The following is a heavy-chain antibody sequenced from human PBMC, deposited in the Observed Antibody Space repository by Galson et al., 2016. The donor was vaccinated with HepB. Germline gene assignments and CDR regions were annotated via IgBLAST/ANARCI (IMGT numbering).Heavy chain of an antibody. CDR2: IKPDGSVK. Sequence: SLRLSCAASGFTFSSYWMSWVRQAPGKGLEWVANIKPDGSVKYYVDSVKGRFIISRDNAKNSLYLQMNSLRAEDTAMFYCARATTTVNVYYYFGMEVWGQGTTVTVSS. CDR3: ARATTTVNVYYYFGMEV. J-gene: IGHJ6*02. V-gene: IGHV3-7*03. CDR1: GFTFSSYW. D-gene: IGHD4-17*01.